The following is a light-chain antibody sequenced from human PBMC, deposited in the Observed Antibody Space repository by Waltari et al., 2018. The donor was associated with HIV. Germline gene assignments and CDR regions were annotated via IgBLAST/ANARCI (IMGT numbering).Light chain of an antibody. CDR1: PPDLIGSNF. V-gene: IGLV2-14*03. Sequence: QSALTQPASMSGSPGQSITISCTGPPPDLIGSNFFSWYQQHPGEAPKLIIYADSSRPPGVSSRFSGSKSGNTASLFISGLQAEDEAHYYCSSYTTTTSVTFGEGTQVTVL. J-gene: IGLJ2*01. CDR3: SSYTTTTSVT. CDR2: ADS.